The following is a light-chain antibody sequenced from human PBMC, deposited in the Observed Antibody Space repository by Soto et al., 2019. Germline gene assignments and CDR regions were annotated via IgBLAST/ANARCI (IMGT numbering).Light chain of an antibody. CDR1: QSVSSSY. Sequence: EIVLTHAPGNLYSPPGRTGTSSCRASQSVSSSYLAWYQQKPGQAPRLLIYGASSRATGIPDRFSGSGSGTDFTLTISRLEPEDFAVYYCHQYGTSPPRTCGQGPTGAI. CDR3: HQYGTSPPRT. V-gene: IGKV3-20*01. CDR2: GAS. J-gene: IGKJ1*01.